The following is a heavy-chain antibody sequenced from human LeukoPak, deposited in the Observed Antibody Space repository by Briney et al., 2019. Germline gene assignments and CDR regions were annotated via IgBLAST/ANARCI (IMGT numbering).Heavy chain of an antibody. CDR1: GGTFSSYA. J-gene: IGHJ4*02. CDR3: ARDRRELNNDFDY. Sequence: SVKVSCKAYGGTFSSYAISWVRQAPGQGLEWMGGIIPIFGTANYAQKFQGRVTITTDESTSTAYMELSSLRSEDTAVYYCARDRRELNNDFDYRGQGTLVTVSS. CDR2: IIPIFGTA. D-gene: IGHD1-26*01. V-gene: IGHV1-69*05.